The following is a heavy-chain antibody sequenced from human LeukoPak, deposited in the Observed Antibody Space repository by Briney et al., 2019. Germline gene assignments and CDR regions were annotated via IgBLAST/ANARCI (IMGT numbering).Heavy chain of an antibody. CDR3: ARWTGLSDAFDI. CDR1: GGSISSGDYY. D-gene: IGHD3/OR15-3a*01. Sequence: SQTLSLTCTVSGGSISSGDYYWRWIRQPPGRGLEWIGYIYYRVSTYYNPSLKSRVTISVDTSKNQFSLKLSSVTAADTAVYYCARWTGLSDAFDIWGQGTMVIVSS. J-gene: IGHJ3*02. CDR2: IYYRVST. V-gene: IGHV4-30-4*08.